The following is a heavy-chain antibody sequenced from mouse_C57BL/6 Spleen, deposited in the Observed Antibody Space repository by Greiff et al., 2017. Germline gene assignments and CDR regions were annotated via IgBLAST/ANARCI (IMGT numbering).Heavy chain of an antibody. Sequence: VQLQQSVAELVRPGASVKLSCTASGFNIKNTYMHWVKQRPDQGLEWIGRIDPANGNTKYAPKFPGKATITADTSSNTAYLQLRSLTSADTAIYYCFYGYDVGKMDYWGQGTTLTVSS. CDR1: GFNIKNTY. J-gene: IGHJ2*01. D-gene: IGHD2-2*01. CDR3: FYGYDVGKMDY. CDR2: IDPANGNT. V-gene: IGHV14-3*01.